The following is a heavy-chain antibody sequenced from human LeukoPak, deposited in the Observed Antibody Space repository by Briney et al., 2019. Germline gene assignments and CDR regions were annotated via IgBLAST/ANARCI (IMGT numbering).Heavy chain of an antibody. CDR1: GFTFSSYS. CDR2: ISSSSYI. D-gene: IGHD3-22*01. CDR3: ARDQPLDYYDSSGYYSN. Sequence: GGSLRLSCAASGFTFSSYSMNWVRQAPGKGLEWVSSISSSSYIYYADSVKGRFTISRDNAKNSLYLQMNSLRAEDTAVYYCARDQPLDYYDSSGYYSNWGQGTLVTVSS. V-gene: IGHV3-21*01. J-gene: IGHJ4*02.